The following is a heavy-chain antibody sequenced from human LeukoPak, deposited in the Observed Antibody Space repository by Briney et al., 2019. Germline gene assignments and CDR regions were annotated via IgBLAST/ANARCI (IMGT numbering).Heavy chain of an antibody. CDR2: ISGSGRTI. J-gene: IGHJ4*02. D-gene: IGHD6-19*01. CDR3: ARALYTSGWYPDYFDY. V-gene: IGHV3-48*04. CDR1: GFTFSTYS. Sequence: GGSLRLSCATSGFTFSTYSMNWVRQAPGKGLEWVSYISGSGRTIYYADSVKGRFTISRDNAENSLYLEVNSLRAEDTAVYYCARALYTSGWYPDYFDYWGQGTLVTVSS.